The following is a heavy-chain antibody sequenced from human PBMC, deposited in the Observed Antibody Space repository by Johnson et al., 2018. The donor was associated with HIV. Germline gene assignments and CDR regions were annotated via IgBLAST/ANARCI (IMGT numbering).Heavy chain of an antibody. D-gene: IGHD3-9*01. V-gene: IGHV3-30*02. CDR2: IRYDGSNK. J-gene: IGHJ3*02. CDR1: GFTFSSYG. Sequence: VQLVESGGGVVQPGGSLRLSCAASGFTFSSYGMHWVRQAPGKGLEWVAFIRYDGSNKYYADSVKGRFTISRDNSKNTLYLQMNGLRAEDTAVYYCAKDTIAGVKGDSLIWGQGTMVTVSS. CDR3: AKDTIAGVKGDSLI.